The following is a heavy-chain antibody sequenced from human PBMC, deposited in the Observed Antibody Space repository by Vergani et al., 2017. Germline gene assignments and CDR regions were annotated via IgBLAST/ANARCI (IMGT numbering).Heavy chain of an antibody. CDR1: GYSISSGYY. Sequence: QLQLQESGPGLVKPSETLSLTCTVSGYSISSGYYWGWIRQPPGKGLEWIGSIYHSGSTYYNPSLKSRVTISVDTSKNQFSLKLSSVTAADTAVYYCARDERQWLVYWGQGTLVTVSS. D-gene: IGHD6-19*01. J-gene: IGHJ4*02. CDR2: IYHSGST. CDR3: ARDERQWLVY. V-gene: IGHV4-38-2*02.